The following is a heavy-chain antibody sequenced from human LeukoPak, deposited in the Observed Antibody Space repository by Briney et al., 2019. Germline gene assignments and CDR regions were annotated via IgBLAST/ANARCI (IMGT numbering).Heavy chain of an antibody. Sequence: PGGSLRLSCAAPGFTVSSSYISWVRQAPGKGLEWVSVIYAGDSTYYADSVKGRFIISRDNSKNTVYLQMDSLRAEDTAVYYCARSYTHYDFWSGYTYQNYFDPWGQGTLVTVSS. V-gene: IGHV3-53*01. CDR3: ARSYTHYDFWSGYTYQNYFDP. J-gene: IGHJ5*02. CDR1: GFTVSSSY. CDR2: IYAGDST. D-gene: IGHD3-3*01.